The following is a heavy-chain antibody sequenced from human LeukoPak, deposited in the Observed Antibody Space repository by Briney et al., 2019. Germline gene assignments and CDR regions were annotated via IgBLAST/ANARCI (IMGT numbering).Heavy chain of an antibody. J-gene: IGHJ4*02. Sequence: GGSLRLSCAASGFTFSTYSMNWVRQAPGKRLEWVAVISYDGSNKYYADSVKGRFTISRDNSKNTLYLQMNGLRAEDTAVYYCARVSRIVVVITSFDYWGQGTLVTVSS. CDR1: GFTFSTYS. D-gene: IGHD3-22*01. V-gene: IGHV3-30*04. CDR3: ARVSRIVVVITSFDY. CDR2: ISYDGSNK.